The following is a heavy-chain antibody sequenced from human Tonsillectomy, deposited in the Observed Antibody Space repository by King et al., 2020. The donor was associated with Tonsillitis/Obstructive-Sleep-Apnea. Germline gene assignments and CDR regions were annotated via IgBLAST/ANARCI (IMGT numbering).Heavy chain of an antibody. Sequence: VQLVESGAEVKKPGASVKVSCKASGYTFTGYYVHWVRQAPGQGLEWMGWINPNSGGTKYAQKFQVRVTMTRDTSIRTVYMELSRLRSDATAVYYCARGGSNGNEGAYYGLDVWGQGTTVTVSS. CDR3: ARGGSNGNEGAYYGLDV. CDR2: INPNSGGT. J-gene: IGHJ6*02. CDR1: GYTFTGYY. D-gene: IGHD1-1*01. V-gene: IGHV1-2*02.